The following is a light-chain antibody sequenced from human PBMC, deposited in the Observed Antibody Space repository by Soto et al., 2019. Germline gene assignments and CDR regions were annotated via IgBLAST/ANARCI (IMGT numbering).Light chain of an antibody. CDR1: QSISTW. CDR3: QQYDSYCEVT. J-gene: IGKJ5*01. V-gene: IGKV1-5*03. Sequence: DIQMTQSPSTLSASVGDRVTITCRASQSISTWLAWYQQKSGKAPKLLIYKGSTLESGVPARFSGGGSGTEFTLTISSLQPDDFATYYCQQYDSYCEVTFGQGTRLEIK. CDR2: KGS.